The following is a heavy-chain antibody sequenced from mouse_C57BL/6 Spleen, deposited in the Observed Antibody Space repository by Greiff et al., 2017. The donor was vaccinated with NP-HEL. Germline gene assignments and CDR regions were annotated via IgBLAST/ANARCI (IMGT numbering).Heavy chain of an antibody. Sequence: EVQRVESGGGLVKPGGSLKLSCAASGFTFSDYGMHWVRQAPEKGLEWVAYISSGSSTIYYADTVKGRFTISRDNAKNTLFLQMTSLRSEDTAMYYCASSYDPFAYWGQGTLVTVSA. CDR1: GFTFSDYG. D-gene: IGHD2-3*01. V-gene: IGHV5-17*01. J-gene: IGHJ3*01. CDR3: ASSYDPFAY. CDR2: ISSGSSTI.